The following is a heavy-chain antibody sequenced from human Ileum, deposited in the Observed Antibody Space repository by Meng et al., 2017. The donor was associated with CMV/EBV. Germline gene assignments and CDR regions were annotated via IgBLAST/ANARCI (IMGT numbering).Heavy chain of an antibody. Sequence: VHLLGAGPGLVNPSQTLSLTCTVSGASITNDDYYWSWIRQPPGKGLEWIGYIYYNGITYYNPSLKSRIAILVDTSKSQFSLIVSSVTAADTAVYYCAKYSGPSRWFDPWGQGTLVTVSS. J-gene: IGHJ5*02. CDR1: GASITNDDYY. D-gene: IGHD5-12*01. CDR2: IYYNGIT. V-gene: IGHV4-30-4*01. CDR3: AKYSGPSRWFDP.